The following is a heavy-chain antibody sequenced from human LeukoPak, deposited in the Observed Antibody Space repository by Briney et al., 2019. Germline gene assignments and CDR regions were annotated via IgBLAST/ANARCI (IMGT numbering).Heavy chain of an antibody. CDR3: AKVPRSIAAAGNFDY. J-gene: IGHJ4*02. CDR2: ISGSGGST. CDR1: GFTFSSHS. D-gene: IGHD6-13*01. Sequence: GGSLRLSCAASGFTFSSHSMSWVRQAPGKGLEWVSAISGSGGSTYYADSVKGRFIISRDNSKNTLYLQMNSLRAEDTAVYYCAKVPRSIAAAGNFDYWGQGTLVTVSS. V-gene: IGHV3-23*01.